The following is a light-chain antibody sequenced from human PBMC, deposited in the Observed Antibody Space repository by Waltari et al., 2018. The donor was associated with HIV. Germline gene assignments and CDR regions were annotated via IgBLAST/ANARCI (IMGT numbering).Light chain of an antibody. CDR1: TSNIGKNF. CDR3: QTWDSGLNAIV. Sequence: QSLLTQPPSVSAAPGQQVTISCSGNTSNIGKNFASWYRHAPGAAPKLLIFENDHRAAGIPDRFSASTFGASASLTITALQGDDEADYYCQTWDSGLNAIVFGDGTKLTVL. J-gene: IGLJ2*01. CDR2: END. V-gene: IGLV1-51*01.